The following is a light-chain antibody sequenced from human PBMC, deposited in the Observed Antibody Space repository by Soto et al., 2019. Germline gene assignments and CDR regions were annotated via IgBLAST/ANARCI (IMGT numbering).Light chain of an antibody. CDR3: SLYTSSNTYV. CDR2: EVS. J-gene: IGLJ1*01. V-gene: IGLV2-18*01. Sequence: QSVLTQPPSVSGSPGQSVTISCTGTSSDVGSYNRVSWYRQPPGTAPKLMIYEVSNRPSGVPDRFSGSKSGNTASLTISGLQAEDEADDYCSLYTSSNTYVFGTGTKVTVL. CDR1: SSDVGSYNR.